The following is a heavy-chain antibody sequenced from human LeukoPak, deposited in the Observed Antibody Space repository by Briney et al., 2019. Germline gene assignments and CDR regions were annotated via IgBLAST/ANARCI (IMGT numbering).Heavy chain of an antibody. D-gene: IGHD6-19*01. CDR3: ARRRDSSGWYVFDY. J-gene: IGHJ4*02. Sequence: SETLSLTCTVSGGSVSSVGYYWSWIRQAPGKGLEWIGHIYYSGGTSYNPSLKSRVTISVDTAKNQFSLRLTSVTAADTALYYCARRRDSSGWYVFDYWGQGTLVTVSS. CDR1: GGSVSSVGYY. V-gene: IGHV4-61*08. CDR2: IYYSGGT.